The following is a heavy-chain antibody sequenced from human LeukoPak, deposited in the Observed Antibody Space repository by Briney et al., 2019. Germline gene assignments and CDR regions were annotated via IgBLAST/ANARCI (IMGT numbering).Heavy chain of an antibody. CDR2: ISYDGSNK. Sequence: GGYLRLSCAASGFTFSSYGMHWVRQAPGKGLEWVAVISYDGSNKYYADSVKGRFTISRDNSKNTLYLQMNSLRDEDTAVYYCAKAPKYYSGYDSVDYWGQGTLVTVSS. CDR1: GFTFSSYG. D-gene: IGHD5-12*01. V-gene: IGHV3-30*18. CDR3: AKAPKYYSGYDSVDY. J-gene: IGHJ4*02.